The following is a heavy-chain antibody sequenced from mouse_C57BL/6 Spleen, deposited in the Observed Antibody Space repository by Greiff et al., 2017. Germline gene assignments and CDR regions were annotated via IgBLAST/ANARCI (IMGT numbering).Heavy chain of an antibody. CDR2: IYPRDGSN. J-gene: IGHJ2*01. CDR1: GFTFTDHT. Sequence: QVQLQQSDGGLVQPGASVRISCAASGFTFTDHTIHWMNQRPEQGLEWIGYIYPRDGSNKYNEKLKGKATLTADKSSSTAYMQLNSLTSEDSAVYYCARGEYVDDYDPDYWGQGTTLTVSS. D-gene: IGHD2-4*01. CDR3: ARGEYVDDYDPDY. V-gene: IGHV1-78*01.